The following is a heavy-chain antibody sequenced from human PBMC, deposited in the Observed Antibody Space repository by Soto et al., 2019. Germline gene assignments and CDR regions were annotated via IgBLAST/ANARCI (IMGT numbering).Heavy chain of an antibody. CDR2: VHSTGGT. CDR1: GGSITSGGYF. CDR3: AKREDSSRFGGLDI. V-gene: IGHV4-39*01. Sequence: SETLSLTRTVSGGSITSGGYFWDRIRQPPGKGLEWIGTVHSTGGTYYSPSLRSRVTISVDTSKNLFSLKMTSASATDTAVYFCAKREDSSRFGGLDIWGQGTAVTVSS. J-gene: IGHJ6*02. D-gene: IGHD3-3*01.